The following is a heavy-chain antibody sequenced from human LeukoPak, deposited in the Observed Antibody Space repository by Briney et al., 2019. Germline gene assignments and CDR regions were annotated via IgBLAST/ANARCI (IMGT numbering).Heavy chain of an antibody. CDR1: GFTFSSYS. V-gene: IGHV3-48*04. D-gene: IGHD6-19*01. J-gene: IGHJ3*02. Sequence: GGSLRLSCAASGFTFSSYSMNWVREAPGKGLESVSYISSSSSTIYYADSVKGRFTISRDNAKNSLYLQMNSPRAEDTAVYYCARIRHSNGWSNDAFNIWGQGTMVTVSS. CDR3: ARIRHSNGWSNDAFNI. CDR2: ISSSSSTI.